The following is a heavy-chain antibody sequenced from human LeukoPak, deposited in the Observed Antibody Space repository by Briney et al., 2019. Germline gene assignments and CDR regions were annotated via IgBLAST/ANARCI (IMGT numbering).Heavy chain of an antibody. J-gene: IGHJ4*02. V-gene: IGHV1-18*01. D-gene: IGHD6-19*01. Sequence: VASVKVSCKASGYTFTNYGISWVRQAPGQGLEWMGWISAYNGNTNYAHQLQGRVTMTTDASTSTAYMELSSLRSEDTAVYYCASNIGYSSGWYYFDYWGQGTLVTVSS. CDR2: ISAYNGNT. CDR1: GYTFTNYG. CDR3: ASNIGYSSGWYYFDY.